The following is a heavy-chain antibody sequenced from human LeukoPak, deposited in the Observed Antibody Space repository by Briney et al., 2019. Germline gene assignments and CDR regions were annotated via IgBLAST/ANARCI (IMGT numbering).Heavy chain of an antibody. Sequence: SETLSLTCAVYGGSFSGYYWSWIRQPPGKGLEWIGEIDHSGSTNYNPSLKSRVTISVDTSKNQFSLKLSSVTAADTAVYYCARDTFSVEIAGNWFDPWGQGTLVTVSS. D-gene: IGHD6-13*01. J-gene: IGHJ5*02. CDR1: GGSFSGYY. CDR3: ARDTFSVEIAGNWFDP. CDR2: IDHSGST. V-gene: IGHV4-34*01.